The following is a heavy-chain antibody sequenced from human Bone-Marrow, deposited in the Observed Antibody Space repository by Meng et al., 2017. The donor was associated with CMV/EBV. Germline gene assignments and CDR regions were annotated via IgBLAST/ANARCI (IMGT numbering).Heavy chain of an antibody. Sequence: SCRVSGDTCIVDQMHWGRQAPGQGLGRVGIITPSTGATYSAQKCQDRVTLTSDKTTSAVYMNLGSLRYEDTAVYYCVREMSGGFFDYWGQGTLVTVSS. V-gene: IGHV1-46*01. CDR1: GDTCIVDQ. D-gene: IGHD3-16*01. CDR2: ITPSTGAT. CDR3: VREMSGGFFDY. J-gene: IGHJ4*02.